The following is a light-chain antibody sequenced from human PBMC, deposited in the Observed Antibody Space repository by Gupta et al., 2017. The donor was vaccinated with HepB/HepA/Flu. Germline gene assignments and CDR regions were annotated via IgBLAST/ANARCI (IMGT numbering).Light chain of an antibody. CDR1: ENIETS. Sequence: LLTQSPTTLSVSPGGRATLSCRASENIETSLAWYHQRPGQAPRLLLYDVSIRAIGVPARFSGRGSGTDFTLIIDTLQPEDLGLYFCQHSLSGPLTFVGGTKVGI. CDR2: DVS. CDR3: QHSLSGPLT. J-gene: IGKJ4*01. V-gene: IGKV3-11*01.